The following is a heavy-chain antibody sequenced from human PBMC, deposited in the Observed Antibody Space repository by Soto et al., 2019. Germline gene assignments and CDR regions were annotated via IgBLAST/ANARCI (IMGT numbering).Heavy chain of an antibody. Sequence: SGGSLRLSCAASGFTFSSYAMSWVRQAPGKGLEWVSAIRGSGGSTYYADSVKGRVTISRDNSKNTLYLQMNSLRAEDTAVYYCAKDAISSSPWVPDYYYYGMDVWGQGTKVTVS. D-gene: IGHD6-6*01. CDR1: GFTFSSYA. CDR3: AKDAISSSPWVPDYYYYGMDV. J-gene: IGHJ6*02. V-gene: IGHV3-23*01. CDR2: IRGSGGST.